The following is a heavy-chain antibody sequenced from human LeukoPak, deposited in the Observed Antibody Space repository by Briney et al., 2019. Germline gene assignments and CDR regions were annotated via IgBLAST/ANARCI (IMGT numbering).Heavy chain of an antibody. CDR3: ARSWDARLNFDY. CDR2: IYSGGST. J-gene: IGHJ4*02. V-gene: IGHV3-66*02. D-gene: IGHD1-26*01. CDR1: GFIVSRNY. Sequence: PGGSLRLSCAASGFIVSRNYMNWVRQAPGKGLEWVSVIYSGGSTYYADSVKGRFTISRDSSKNTVDLQMNGLRAEDTAVYYCARSWDARLNFDYWGQGTLVTVSS.